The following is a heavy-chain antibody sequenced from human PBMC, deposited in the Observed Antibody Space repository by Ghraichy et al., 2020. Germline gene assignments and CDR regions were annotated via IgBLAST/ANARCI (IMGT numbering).Heavy chain of an antibody. D-gene: IGHD5-24*01. Sequence: GGSLRLSCAASGFTFSSYGMHWVRQAPGKGLEWVAVIWYDGSNKYYADSVKGRFTISRDNSKNTLYLQMNSLRAEDTAVYYCARERENVEMATTDAFDIWGQGTMVTVSS. CDR1: GFTFSSYG. CDR3: ARERENVEMATTDAFDI. J-gene: IGHJ3*02. CDR2: IWYDGSNK. V-gene: IGHV3-33*01.